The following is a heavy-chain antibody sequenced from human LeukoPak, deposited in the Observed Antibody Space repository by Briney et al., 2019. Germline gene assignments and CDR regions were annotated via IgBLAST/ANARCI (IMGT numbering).Heavy chain of an antibody. CDR2: IRSKAYGGTT. Sequence: PGGSLRLSCTASGFTFADYAMNWVRQAPGKGLEWVGFIRSKAYGGTTEYAASVKGRFSISRDDSKSTAHLQMNSLKSEDTAVYYYTADYDDPSTFDYWGQGTLVTVSS. V-gene: IGHV3-49*04. CDR3: TADYDDPSTFDY. CDR1: GFTFADYA. D-gene: IGHD4-17*01. J-gene: IGHJ4*02.